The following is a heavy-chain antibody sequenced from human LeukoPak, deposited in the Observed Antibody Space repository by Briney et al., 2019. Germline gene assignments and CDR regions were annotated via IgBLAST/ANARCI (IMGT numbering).Heavy chain of an antibody. D-gene: IGHD2-15*01. CDR2: IYSGGST. CDR1: GFTVSSNY. J-gene: IGHJ3*02. Sequence: PGGSLRLSCAASGFTVSSNYMSWVRQAPGKGLEWVSVIYSGGSTYYADSVKGRFTISRDNSKNTLYLQMNSLRAEDTAVYYCARSVPYCSGGSCYSGAFDIWGQGTMVTVSS. V-gene: IGHV3-66*01. CDR3: ARSVPYCSGGSCYSGAFDI.